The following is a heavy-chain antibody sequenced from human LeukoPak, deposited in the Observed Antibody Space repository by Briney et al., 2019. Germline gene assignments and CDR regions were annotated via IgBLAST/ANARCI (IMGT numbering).Heavy chain of an antibody. J-gene: IGHJ4*02. CDR1: GGSISSYY. D-gene: IGHD5-12*01. Sequence: ASETLSLTCTVSGGSISSYYWSWIREPPGKGLEWIGYIYYSGRTNYNPSLKSRVTISVDTSKSQFALKLSSVTAADTAVYYCARLGGYGYFVYWGQGSLLSVSS. CDR2: IYYSGRT. CDR3: ARLGGYGYFVY. V-gene: IGHV4-59*01.